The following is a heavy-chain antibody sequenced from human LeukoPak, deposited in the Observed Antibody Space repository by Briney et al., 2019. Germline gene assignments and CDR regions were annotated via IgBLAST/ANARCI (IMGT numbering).Heavy chain of an antibody. CDR1: GFTFGDYY. J-gene: IGHJ4*02. V-gene: IGHV3-11*06. CDR3: ARDGIAAAGTHIDY. Sequence: GGSLRLSCAASGFTFGDYYMSWIRQAPGKGLEWVSYISSSSSYTNYADSVKGRFTISRDNAKNSLYLQMNSLRAEDTAVYYCARDGIAAAGTHIDYWGQGTLVTVSS. D-gene: IGHD6-13*01. CDR2: ISSSSSYT.